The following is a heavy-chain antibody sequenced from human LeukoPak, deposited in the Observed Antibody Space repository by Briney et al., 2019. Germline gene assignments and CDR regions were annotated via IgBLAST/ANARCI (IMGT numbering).Heavy chain of an antibody. V-gene: IGHV3-33*01. J-gene: IGHJ4*02. Sequence: GGSLRLSCAASGFTFSSHGMQWVRQAPGKGLEWVAVIWYDGSNKYYTDSVKGRFTISRDNSKNTLYLQMNSLGAEDTAVYYCARGIGGPAGKGYYFDHWGQGTLVTVFS. CDR1: GFTFSSHG. CDR3: ARGIGGPAGKGYYFDH. CDR2: IWYDGSNK. D-gene: IGHD2-2*01.